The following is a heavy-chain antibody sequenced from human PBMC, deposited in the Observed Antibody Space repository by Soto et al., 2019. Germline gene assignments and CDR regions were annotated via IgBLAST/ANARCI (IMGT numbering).Heavy chain of an antibody. Sequence: ASVKVSCKVSGYTLTELSMHWVRQAPGKGLEWMGGFDPEDGETIYAQKFQGRVTMTEDTSTDTAYMELSSLRSEDTAVYYCATDAPTDSSSPLIYGMAVWAKGTTVTVSS. V-gene: IGHV1-24*01. CDR1: GYTLTELS. J-gene: IGHJ6*04. D-gene: IGHD2-21*01. CDR2: FDPEDGET. CDR3: ATDAPTDSSSPLIYGMAV.